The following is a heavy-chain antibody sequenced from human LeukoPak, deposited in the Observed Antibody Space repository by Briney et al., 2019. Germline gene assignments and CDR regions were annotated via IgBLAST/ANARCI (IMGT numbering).Heavy chain of an antibody. J-gene: IGHJ4*02. D-gene: IGHD6-19*01. CDR3: ARGVYSSGWDFDY. Sequence: GESLKISCKGSGYSFTSYWISWVRQMPGKGLEWMGRIGPSDSYTNYSPSFQGHVTISADKSISTAYLQWSSLKASDTAMYYCARGVYSSGWDFDYWGQGTLVTVSS. V-gene: IGHV5-10-1*01. CDR2: IGPSDSYT. CDR1: GYSFTSYW.